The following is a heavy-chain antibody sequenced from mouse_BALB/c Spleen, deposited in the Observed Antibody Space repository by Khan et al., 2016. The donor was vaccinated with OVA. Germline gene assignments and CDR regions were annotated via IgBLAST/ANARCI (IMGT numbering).Heavy chain of an antibody. V-gene: IGHV1-5*01. D-gene: IGHD1-1*01. Sequence: EVQLQQSGTVLARPGASVKMSCKASGYSFTSYWMHWITQRPGQGLEWIGAIFPGNSDTTYNQKFTGKAKLTAVTSASTAYMELGSLTNEDSAVYYCTRSYDWCFDVWGAGTTVTVSS. CDR3: TRSYDWCFDV. J-gene: IGHJ1*01. CDR1: GYSFTSYW. CDR2: IFPGNSDT.